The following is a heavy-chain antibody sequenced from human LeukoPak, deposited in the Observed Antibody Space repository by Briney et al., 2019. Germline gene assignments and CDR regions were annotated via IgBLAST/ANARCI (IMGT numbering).Heavy chain of an antibody. J-gene: IGHJ4*02. CDR3: ASSKGHYDFWSGPLYFEY. CDR1: GGSISSYY. V-gene: IGHV4-59*01. D-gene: IGHD3-3*01. Sequence: SETLSLTCTVPGGSISSYYWSWIRQPPGKGLEWIGYIYYSGSTNYNPSLKSRVTISVDTSKNQFSLKLSSVTAADTAVYYCASSKGHYDFWSGPLYFEYWGQGTLVTVSS. CDR2: IYYSGST.